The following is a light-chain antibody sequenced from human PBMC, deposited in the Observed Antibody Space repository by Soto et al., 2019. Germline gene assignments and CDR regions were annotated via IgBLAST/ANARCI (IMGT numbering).Light chain of an antibody. Sequence: QSALTQPPSASGSPGQSVTISCTGTTSDVGDYNYVSWYQQHPGKSPKFIIYEVTKRPSGVPDRFTGSKSGNTASLTDSGLQAEDEADYYCSSYAGSNNWMFGGGTKLTV. CDR3: SSYAGSNNWM. CDR2: EVT. J-gene: IGLJ3*02. V-gene: IGLV2-8*01. CDR1: TSDVGDYNY.